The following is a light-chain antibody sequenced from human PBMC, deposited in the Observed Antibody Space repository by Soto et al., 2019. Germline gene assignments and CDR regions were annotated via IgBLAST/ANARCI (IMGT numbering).Light chain of an antibody. CDR3: QQYNNWPPLT. CDR2: GAS. V-gene: IGKV3-15*01. Sequence: EIVMTQSPATLSVSPGERATLSCRASQSVSSNLAWYQQKPGQAPRLLIFGASTRATGIPARFSGGGSGTEFTLTISSLQSEDFAIYYCQQYNNWPPLTFGGGTKVENK. J-gene: IGKJ4*01. CDR1: QSVSSN.